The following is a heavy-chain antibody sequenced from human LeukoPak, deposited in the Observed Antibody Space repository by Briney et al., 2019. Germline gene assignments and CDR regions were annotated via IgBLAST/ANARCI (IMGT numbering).Heavy chain of an antibody. J-gene: IGHJ3*02. D-gene: IGHD6-13*01. CDR1: GGSISSSSYY. V-gene: IGHV4-39*07. CDR2: IYYSGST. Sequence: SETLSLTCTVSGGSISSSSYYWGWIRQPPGKGLEWIGSIYYSGSTYYNPSLKSRVTISVDTSKNQFSLKLSSVTAADTAVYYCARDSPVTIAAAGTDAFDIWGQGTMVTVSS. CDR3: ARDSPVTIAAAGTDAFDI.